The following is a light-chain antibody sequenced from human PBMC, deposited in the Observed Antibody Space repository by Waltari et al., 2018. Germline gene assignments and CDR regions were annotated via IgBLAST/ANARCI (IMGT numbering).Light chain of an antibody. CDR1: SSNIGNND. J-gene: IGLJ3*02. CDR3: ATWDSRLSVVV. CDR2: DNN. V-gene: IGLV1-51*01. Sequence: QSVLTQPPSVSAAPGPRVTISSSGGSSNIGNNDVSWYQQFPGTAPKLLITDNNKRPFGIPDRFSGSKSGTSATLGITGLQTGDEADYYCATWDSRLSVVVFGGGTKVTVL.